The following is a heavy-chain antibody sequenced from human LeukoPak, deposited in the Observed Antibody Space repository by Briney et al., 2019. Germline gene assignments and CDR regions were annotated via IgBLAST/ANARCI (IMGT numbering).Heavy chain of an antibody. J-gene: IGHJ4*02. Sequence: PGGSLGLSCAASGFTFSSYSMNWVRQAPGKGLEWVSSISSSSSYIYYADSVKGRFTISRDNAKNSLYLQMYSLRAEDTAVYHCASTPYYYDSSGYYGHHDYWGQGTLVTVSS. V-gene: IGHV3-21*04. D-gene: IGHD3-22*01. CDR2: ISSSSSYI. CDR3: ASTPYYYDSSGYYGHHDY. CDR1: GFTFSSYS.